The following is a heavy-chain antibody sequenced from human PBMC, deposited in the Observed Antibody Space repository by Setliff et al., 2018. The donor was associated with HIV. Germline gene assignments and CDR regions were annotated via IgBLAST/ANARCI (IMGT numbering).Heavy chain of an antibody. CDR3: AREPDKIAAADS. CDR1: GGSISSHY. J-gene: IGHJ4*02. D-gene: IGHD6-13*01. V-gene: IGHV4-59*11. Sequence: SETLSLTCTVSGGSISSHYWSWIRQPPGKGLEWIGYIYYSGSTNYNPSLKSRVTISVDTSKKQFSLKLDSVTVADTAVYYCAREPDKIAAADSWGQGTLVTVSS. CDR2: IYYSGST.